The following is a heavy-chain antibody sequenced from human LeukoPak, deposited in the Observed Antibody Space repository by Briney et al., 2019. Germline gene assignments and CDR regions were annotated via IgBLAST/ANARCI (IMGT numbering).Heavy chain of an antibody. D-gene: IGHD3-22*01. CDR3: VRESGSYYFDY. CDR2: ITGNGGTI. J-gene: IGHJ4*02. CDR1: GFSFDDYA. Sequence: AGGSLRLSCAASGFSFDDYAMHWVRQAPGKGLEWVSGITGNGGTIAYADSVKGRSTVSRDNAKSSLYLQMSSLRAEDMALYYCVRESGSYYFDYWGQGTLVTVSS. V-gene: IGHV3-9*03.